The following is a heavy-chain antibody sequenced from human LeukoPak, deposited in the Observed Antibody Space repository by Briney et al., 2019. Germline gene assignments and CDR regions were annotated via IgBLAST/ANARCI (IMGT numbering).Heavy chain of an antibody. J-gene: IGHJ4*02. CDR2: IYSGGST. V-gene: IGHV3-66*01. CDR3: ASLPMVRGVILNDY. D-gene: IGHD3-10*01. CDR1: GFTVSSNY. Sequence: PGGSLRLSCAASGFTVSSNYMSWVRQAPGKGLEWVSVIYSGGSTYYADSVKGRFTISRDNSKNTLYLQMNSLRAEDTAVYYCASLPMVRGVILNDYWGQGTLVTVSS.